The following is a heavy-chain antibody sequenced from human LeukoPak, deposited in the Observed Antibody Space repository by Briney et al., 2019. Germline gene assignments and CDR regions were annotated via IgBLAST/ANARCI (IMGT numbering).Heavy chain of an antibody. V-gene: IGHV4-59*01. Sequence: SETLSLTCTVSGGSISSYYWSWIRQPPGKGLEWIGYIYYSGSTNYNPSLKSRVTISVDTSKNQFSLKLSSVTAADTAVYYCARGGSSSWYGGPYYFDYWGQGTLVTVSS. D-gene: IGHD6-13*01. CDR3: ARGGSSSWYGGPYYFDY. CDR2: IYYSGST. J-gene: IGHJ4*02. CDR1: GGSISSYY.